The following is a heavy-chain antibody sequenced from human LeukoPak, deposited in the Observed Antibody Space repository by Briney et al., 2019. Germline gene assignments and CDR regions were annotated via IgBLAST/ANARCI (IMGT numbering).Heavy chain of an antibody. V-gene: IGHV3-21*01. J-gene: IGHJ3*02. CDR3: AREGLTHDAFDI. Sequence: GGSLRLSCAASGFTFSRYSMNWVRQAPGKGLEWVSSISSGSSYIYYADSVKGRFTISRDNAKNSLYLQMNSLRAEDTAVCYCAREGLTHDAFDIWGQGTMVTVSS. CDR1: GFTFSRYS. D-gene: IGHD4/OR15-4a*01. CDR2: ISSGSSYI.